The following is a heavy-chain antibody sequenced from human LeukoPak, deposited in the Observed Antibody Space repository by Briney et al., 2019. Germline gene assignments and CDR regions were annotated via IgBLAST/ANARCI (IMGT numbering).Heavy chain of an antibody. CDR1: GDSVSSNSAA. CDR3: ARRHATYSQLWLRWYYFDY. J-gene: IGHJ4*02. CDR2: TYYRSKWYN. Sequence: SQTLSLTCAISGDSVSSNSAAWNWIRQSPSRGLEWLGRTYYRSKWYNDYAVSVKSRITINPDTSKNQFSLKLSSVTAADTAVYYCARRHATYSQLWLRWYYFDYWGQGTLVTVSS. D-gene: IGHD5-18*01. V-gene: IGHV6-1*01.